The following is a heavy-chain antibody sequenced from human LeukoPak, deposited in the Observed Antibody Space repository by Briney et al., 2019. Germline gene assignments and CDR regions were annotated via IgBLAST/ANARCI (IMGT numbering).Heavy chain of an antibody. J-gene: IGHJ5*02. V-gene: IGHV1-2*02. CDR3: ARDSGYDYADYNWFDP. CDR1: GYTFTGYY. D-gene: IGHD5-12*01. CDR2: INPNSGGT. Sequence: ASVKVSCKASGYTFTGYYMHWVRQAPGQGLEWMGWINPNSGGTNYAQKFQGRVTMTRDTSISTAYMELSRLRSDDTAEYYCARDSGYDYADYNWFDPWGQGTLVTVSS.